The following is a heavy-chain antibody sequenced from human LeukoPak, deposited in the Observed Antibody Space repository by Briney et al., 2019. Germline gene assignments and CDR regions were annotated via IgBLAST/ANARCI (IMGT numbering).Heavy chain of an antibody. V-gene: IGHV3-23*01. CDR2: ISGSGGST. CDR1: GFTFSSYA. J-gene: IGHJ6*03. D-gene: IGHD6-6*01. CDR3: AKNPSGLVRPYCYYMDV. Sequence: GGSLRLSCAASGFTFSSYAMSWVRQAPGKGLEWVSAISGSGGSTYYADSVKGRFTISRDNSKNTLYLQMNSLRAEDTVVYYCAKNPSGLVRPYCYYMDVWGKGTTVTVSS.